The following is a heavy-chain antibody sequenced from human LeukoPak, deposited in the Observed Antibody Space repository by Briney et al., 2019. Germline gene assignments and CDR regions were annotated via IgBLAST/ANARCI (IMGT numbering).Heavy chain of an antibody. V-gene: IGHV3-13*01. CDR1: GFTFINYD. CDR3: VRAGYSSGWYRFDY. D-gene: IGHD6-19*01. J-gene: IGHJ4*02. Sequence: GGSLRLSCVASGFTFINYDMHWVRQATGKALEWVSSIGPTGESYYPGSVKGRLTISRENARNSLHLQMNSLKVEDTAVYYCVRAGYSSGWYRFDYWGQGILVTVSS. CDR2: IGPTGES.